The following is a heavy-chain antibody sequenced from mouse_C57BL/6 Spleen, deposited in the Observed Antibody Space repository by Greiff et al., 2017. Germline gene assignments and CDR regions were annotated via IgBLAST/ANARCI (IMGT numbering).Heavy chain of an antibody. CDR3: TGDYDGYAMDY. CDR2: IGPEDGDT. Sequence: EVQLQQSGAELVRPGASVKLSCTASGFNIKDYYMHWVKQRPEQGLEWIGRIGPEDGDTEYAPKFQGKATMTADTSSNTAYLQLSSLTSEDTAVYYCTGDYDGYAMDYWGQGTSVTVSS. D-gene: IGHD2-4*01. CDR1: GFNIKDYY. V-gene: IGHV14-1*01. J-gene: IGHJ4*01.